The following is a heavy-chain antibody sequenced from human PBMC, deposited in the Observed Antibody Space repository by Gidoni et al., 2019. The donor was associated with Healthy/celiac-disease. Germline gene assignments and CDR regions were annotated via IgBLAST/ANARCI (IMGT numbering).Heavy chain of an antibody. V-gene: IGHV1-69*01. J-gene: IGHJ4*02. D-gene: IGHD5-18*01. CDR2: IIPIFGTA. CDR1: GGTFRSYA. CDR3: ASDRNTLDTAMVFDY. Sequence: QVQLVQSGAEVKKPGSSVKVSCKSSGGTFRSYAISWVRQAPGQGLEWMGGIIPIFGTANYAQKFQGRVTITADESTSTAYMELSSLRSEDTAVYYCASDRNTLDTAMVFDYWGQGTLVTVSS.